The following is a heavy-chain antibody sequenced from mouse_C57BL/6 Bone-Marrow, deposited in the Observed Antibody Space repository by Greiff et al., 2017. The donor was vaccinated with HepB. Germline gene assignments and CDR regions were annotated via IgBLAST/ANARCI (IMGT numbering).Heavy chain of an antibody. Sequence: VQLQQPDAELVKPGASVKISCKASGYTFTDHTIHWMKQRPEQGLEWIGYIYPRDGNTKYNEKFKGKATLTADKSSSTAYMQLNSLTSEDSAVYYCARCAIYDGYYFDDWGQGTTLTVSS. CDR2: IYPRDGNT. J-gene: IGHJ2*01. CDR1: GYTFTDHT. D-gene: IGHD2-3*01. V-gene: IGHV1-78*01. CDR3: ARCAIYDGYYFDD.